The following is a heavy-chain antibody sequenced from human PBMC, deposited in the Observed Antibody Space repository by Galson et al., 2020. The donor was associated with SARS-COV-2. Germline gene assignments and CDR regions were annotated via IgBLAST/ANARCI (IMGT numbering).Heavy chain of an antibody. CDR1: GFTFSSYA. V-gene: IGHV3-30*04. D-gene: IGHD1-26*01. CDR2: ISYDGSNK. CDR3: ARVRGSYYYLDY. Sequence: QLGESLKISCAASGFTFSSYAMHWVRQAPGKGLEWVAVISYDGSNKYYADSVKGRFTISRDNSKNTLYLQMNSLRAEDTAVYYCARVRGSYYYLDYWGQGTLVTVSS. J-gene: IGHJ4*02.